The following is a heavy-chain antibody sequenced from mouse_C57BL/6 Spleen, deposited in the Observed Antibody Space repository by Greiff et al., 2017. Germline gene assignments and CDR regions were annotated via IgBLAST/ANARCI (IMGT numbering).Heavy chain of an antibody. V-gene: IGHV14-4*01. CDR2: IDPENGDT. D-gene: IGHD1-1*01. Sequence: EVQVVESGAELVRPGASVKLSCTASGFNIKDDYMHWVKQRPEQGLEWIGWIDPENGDTEYASKFQGKATITADTSSNTAYLQLSSLTSEDTAVYYCTTSSWGDYWGQGTTLTVSS. J-gene: IGHJ2*01. CDR1: GFNIKDDY. CDR3: TTSSWGDY.